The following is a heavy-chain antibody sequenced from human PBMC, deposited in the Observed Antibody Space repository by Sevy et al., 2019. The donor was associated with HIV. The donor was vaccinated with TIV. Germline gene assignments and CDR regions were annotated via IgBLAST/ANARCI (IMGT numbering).Heavy chain of an antibody. Sequence: SETLSLTCAVHGGSFSGYYWSWIRESPGKGLEWIGEINDSGISNYNPSLKSRVTISVDTSKKEFSLRLSSVTAADTAVYYCARSPPVVVVPGAPSWFDPWGQGTLVTVSS. CDR2: INDSGIS. D-gene: IGHD2-2*01. CDR3: ARSPPVVVVPGAPSWFDP. J-gene: IGHJ5*02. V-gene: IGHV4-34*01. CDR1: GGSFSGYY.